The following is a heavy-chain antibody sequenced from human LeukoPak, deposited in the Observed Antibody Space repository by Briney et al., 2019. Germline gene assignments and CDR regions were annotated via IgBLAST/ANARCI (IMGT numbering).Heavy chain of an antibody. D-gene: IGHD3-22*01. CDR2: IYYSGST. CDR1: GGSISSYY. J-gene: IGHJ6*03. CDR3: ASNQYYYDSSGYYYYYYYYYMDV. Sequence: PSETLSLTCTVSGGSISSYYWSWIRQPPGKGLERIGYIYYSGSTNYNPSLKSRVTISVDTSKNQFSLKLSSVTAADTAVYYCASNQYYYDSSGYYYYYYYYYMDVWGKGTTVTVSS. V-gene: IGHV4-59*01.